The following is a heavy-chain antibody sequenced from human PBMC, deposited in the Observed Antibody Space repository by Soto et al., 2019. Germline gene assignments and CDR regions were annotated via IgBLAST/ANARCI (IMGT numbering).Heavy chain of an antibody. CDR3: AKDNHYGDYSPYYYYGMDV. CDR1: GFTFSSYA. D-gene: IGHD4-17*01. J-gene: IGHJ6*02. V-gene: IGHV3-23*01. Sequence: GGSLRLSCAASGFTFSSYAMSWVRQAPGKGLEWVSAISGSGGSTYYADSVKGRFTISRDNSKNTLYLQMNSLRAEDTAVYYCAKDNHYGDYSPYYYYGMDVWGQGTTVTVSS. CDR2: ISGSGGST.